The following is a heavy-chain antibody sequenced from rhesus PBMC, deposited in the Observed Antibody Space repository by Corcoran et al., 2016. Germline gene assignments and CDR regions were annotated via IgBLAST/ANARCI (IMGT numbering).Heavy chain of an antibody. D-gene: IGHD6-37*01. V-gene: IGHV4S7*01. Sequence: QVQLQESGPGVVQPSETLSLTCTVSVGSISASFYCNWIRQAPGKGLEWMGRIYGSDGSTNYNPSLKSRVTSSKDTSKNQFSLKMTSVTVADTAIYYCTRGWHLFDYWGQGVLVTVSS. J-gene: IGHJ4*01. CDR1: VGSISASFY. CDR3: TRGWHLFDY. CDR2: IYGSDGST.